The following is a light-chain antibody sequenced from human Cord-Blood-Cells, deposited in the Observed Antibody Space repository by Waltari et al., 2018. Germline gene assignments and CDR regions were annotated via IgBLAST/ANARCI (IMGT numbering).Light chain of an antibody. CDR2: GKN. Sequence: SSELTQDPAVSVALGQTVRITCHGDSLRGDYASWYQQKPGQAPVIVIYGKNNRPSGIPDRFSGSSSGNTASLTITGAQAEDEADYYCNSRDSSGNHVVFGGGTKLTVL. J-gene: IGLJ2*01. V-gene: IGLV3-19*01. CDR1: SLRGDY. CDR3: NSRDSSGNHVV.